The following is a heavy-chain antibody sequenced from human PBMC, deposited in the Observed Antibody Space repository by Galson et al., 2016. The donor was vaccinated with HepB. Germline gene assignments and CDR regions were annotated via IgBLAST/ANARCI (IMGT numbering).Heavy chain of an antibody. CDR1: GFAFSSHW. CDR2: SNSDGTIS. V-gene: IGHV3-74*01. J-gene: IGHJ5*02. CDR3: VRDHSVVPTTAYNWFDP. D-gene: IGHD4-23*01. Sequence: SLRLSCAASGFAFSSHWMHWVRPDLGKGLVWVSRSNSDGTISNYADSVKGRFTISRDNAKNTLYLQMNSLRAEDTAVYFCVRDHSVVPTTAYNWFDPWGRGTLVTVSS.